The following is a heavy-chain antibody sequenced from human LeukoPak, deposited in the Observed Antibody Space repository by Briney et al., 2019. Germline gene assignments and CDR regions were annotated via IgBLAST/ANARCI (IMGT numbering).Heavy chain of an antibody. J-gene: IGHJ4*02. CDR2: IYYSGST. D-gene: IGHD3-22*01. CDR3: ARATPDSSGYYQGYFDY. V-gene: IGHV4-30-4*08. Sequence: SETPSLTCTVSGGSISSGDYYWSWIRQPPGKGLEWIGYIYYSGSTYYNPSLKSRVTISVDTSKNQFSLKLSSVTAADTAVYYCARATPDSSGYYQGYFDYWGQGTLVTVSS. CDR1: GGSISSGDYY.